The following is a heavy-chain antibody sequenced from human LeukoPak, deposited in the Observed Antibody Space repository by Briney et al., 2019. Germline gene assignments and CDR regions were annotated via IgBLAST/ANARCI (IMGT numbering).Heavy chain of an antibody. J-gene: IGHJ5*02. CDR3: AREEYYYDSSGYGDNWFDP. V-gene: IGHV4-38-2*02. Sequence: PSETLSLTCAVSGYSISSGYYWAWIRQPPGKGLEWIGNIYHSGSTYYNPSLKSRVTISVDTSKNQFSLKLSSVTAADTAVYYCAREEYYYDSSGYGDNWFDPWGQGTLVTVSS. D-gene: IGHD3-22*01. CDR1: GYSISSGYY. CDR2: IYHSGST.